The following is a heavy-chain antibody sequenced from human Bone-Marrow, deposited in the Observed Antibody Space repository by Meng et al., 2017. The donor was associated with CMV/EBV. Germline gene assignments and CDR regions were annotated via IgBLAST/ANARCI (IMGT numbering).Heavy chain of an antibody. CDR1: GFTFDDYG. CDR3: ARDLRQLVRYYYYYYGMDV. D-gene: IGHD6-6*01. V-gene: IGHV3-20*04. CDR2: INWNGGST. J-gene: IGHJ6*02. Sequence: GESLKISCAASGFTFDDYGMSWVRQAPGKGLEWVSGINWNGGSTGYADSVKGRFTISRDNAKNSLYLQMNSLRAEGTAVYYCARDLRQLVRYYYYYYGMDVWGQGTTVTVSS.